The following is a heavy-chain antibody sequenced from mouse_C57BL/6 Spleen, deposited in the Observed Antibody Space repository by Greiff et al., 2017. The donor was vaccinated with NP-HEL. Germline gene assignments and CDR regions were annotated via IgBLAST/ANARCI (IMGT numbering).Heavy chain of an antibody. D-gene: IGHD1-1*01. Sequence: EVKLVESGGGLVQPGGSLKLSCAASGFTFSDYYMYWVRQTPEKRLEWVAYISNGGGSTYYPDTVKGRFTISRDNAKNTLYLQMSRLKSEDTAMYYCARMEDYCGSSPGYFDVWGTGTTVTVSS. CDR3: ARMEDYCGSSPGYFDV. CDR2: ISNGGGST. CDR1: GFTFSDYY. J-gene: IGHJ1*03. V-gene: IGHV5-12*01.